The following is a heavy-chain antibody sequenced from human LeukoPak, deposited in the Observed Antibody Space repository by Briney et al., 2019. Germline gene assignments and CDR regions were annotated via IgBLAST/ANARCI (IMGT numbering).Heavy chain of an antibody. CDR1: GFTFSSYW. J-gene: IGHJ1*01. Sequence: AGGSLRLSCAASGFTFSSYWMSWVRQAPGKGLEWVANIREDGSEKYYVDSLKGRFTTSRDNAKNSLYLQMNSLRAEDTAVYYCARSNDYLEYFQHWGQGTLVTVSS. V-gene: IGHV3-7*01. CDR3: ARSNDYLEYFQH. D-gene: IGHD4-11*01. CDR2: IREDGSEK.